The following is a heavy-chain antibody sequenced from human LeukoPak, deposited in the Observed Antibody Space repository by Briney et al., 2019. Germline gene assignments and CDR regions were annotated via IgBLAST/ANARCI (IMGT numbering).Heavy chain of an antibody. CDR2: IYYSGST. Sequence: PSETLSLTCTASGGSISSYDWSWIRQPPGKGLEWIGYIYYSGSTNYNPSLKSRVTISVDTSKNHFSLKLSSVTAADTAVYYCASTYCSGGSCYWALDYWGQGTLVTVSS. CDR3: ASTYCSGGSCYWALDY. D-gene: IGHD2-15*01. J-gene: IGHJ4*02. CDR1: GGSISSYD. V-gene: IGHV4-59*08.